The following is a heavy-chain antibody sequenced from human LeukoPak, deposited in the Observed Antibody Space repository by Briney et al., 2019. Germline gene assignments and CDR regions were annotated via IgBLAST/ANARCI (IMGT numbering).Heavy chain of an antibody. CDR3: AREDVALYYFDY. J-gene: IGHJ4*02. CDR1: GFTFSSYA. CDR2: ISYDGSNK. Sequence: SLRLSCAASGFTFSSYAMHWVRQAPGKGLEWVAVISYDGSNKYYADSVKGRFTISRDNSKNTLYLQMNSLRAEDTAVYYCAREDVALYYFDYWGQGTLVTVSS. D-gene: IGHD5-12*01. V-gene: IGHV3-30-3*01.